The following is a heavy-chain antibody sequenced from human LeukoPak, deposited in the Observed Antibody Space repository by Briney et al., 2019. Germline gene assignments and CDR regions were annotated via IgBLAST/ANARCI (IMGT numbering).Heavy chain of an antibody. CDR1: GFTFSTYA. D-gene: IGHD2-2*01. J-gene: IGHJ4*02. Sequence: PGGSLRLSCAASGFTFSTYAMSWVRQAPGKGLGWVSAISGSDSSTYYAGSVKGRFTISRDNSKNTLYLQMNSLRAEDTAVYYCAKRPLVVVPAAMFDYWGQGTLVTVSS. V-gene: IGHV3-23*01. CDR2: ISGSDSST. CDR3: AKRPLVVVPAAMFDY.